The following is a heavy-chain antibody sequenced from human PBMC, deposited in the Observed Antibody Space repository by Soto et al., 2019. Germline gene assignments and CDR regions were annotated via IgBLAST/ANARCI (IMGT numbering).Heavy chain of an antibody. CDR1: GGSISSGSYY. J-gene: IGHJ3*02. CDR3: ARDVGYYYDSSGSLAFDI. V-gene: IGHV4-39*07. D-gene: IGHD3-22*01. Sequence: SETQSLTCTVSGGSISSGSYYWDWIRQPPGKGLEWIGNVYYSGSTNYKPSLESRLTISVDTSKNQISLKLSSVTAADTAVYYCARDVGYYYDSSGSLAFDIWGQGTMVTVSS. CDR2: VYYSGST.